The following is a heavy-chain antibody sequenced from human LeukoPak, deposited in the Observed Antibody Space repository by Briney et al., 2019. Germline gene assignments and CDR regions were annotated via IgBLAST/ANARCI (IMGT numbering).Heavy chain of an antibody. J-gene: IGHJ4*02. CDR2: ISAFDGNT. CDR1: GYTFTDFG. V-gene: IGHV1-18*01. D-gene: IGHD3-10*01. Sequence: ASVKVSCKASGYTFTDFGISWVRQAPGQGLEWMGWISAFDGNTNSAQKFQGRATMTTDTSSSTAYMELRSLTSDDTAVYYCARDGYGSGKGFFDYWGQGTLVTVSS. CDR3: ARDGYGSGKGFFDY.